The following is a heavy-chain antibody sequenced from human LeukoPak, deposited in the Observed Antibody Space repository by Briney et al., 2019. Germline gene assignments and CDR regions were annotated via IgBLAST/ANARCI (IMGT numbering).Heavy chain of an antibody. D-gene: IGHD1-26*01. CDR2: INHSGST. CDR1: GGSFSGYY. CDR3: VRLIVGATDFDY. J-gene: IGHJ4*02. Sequence: PSETLSLTCAVYGGSFSGYYWSWIRQPPGKGLEWIGEINHSGSTSYNPSLKSRVTISVDTSKNQFSLKLSSVTAADTAVYYCVRLIVGATDFDYWGQGTLVTVSS. V-gene: IGHV4-34*01.